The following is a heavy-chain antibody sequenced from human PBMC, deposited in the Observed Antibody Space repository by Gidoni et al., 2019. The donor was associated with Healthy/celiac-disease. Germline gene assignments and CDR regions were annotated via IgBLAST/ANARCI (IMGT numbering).Heavy chain of an antibody. CDR3: ARRDYLSWSDAFDI. J-gene: IGHJ3*02. V-gene: IGHV4-39*01. Sequence: QLQLQESGPGLVKPSETLSLTCTVSGGSLSSSSYYWGWIRQPPGKGLEWIGSIYYSGSTYYNPSLKSRVTISVDTSKNQFSLKLSSVTAADTAVYYCARRDYLSWSDAFDIWGQGTMVTVSS. D-gene: IGHD6-13*01. CDR2: IYYSGST. CDR1: GGSLSSSSYY.